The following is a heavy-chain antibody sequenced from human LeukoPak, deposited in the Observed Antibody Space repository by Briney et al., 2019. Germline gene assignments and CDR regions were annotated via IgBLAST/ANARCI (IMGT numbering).Heavy chain of an antibody. Sequence: GGSLRLSCAASGFTFSSYAMSWVRQAPGKGLEWVSAISGSGGSTYYADSVKGRSTISRDNSKNTLYLQMNSLRAEDTAVYYCAKDEVVRRAIDYWGQGTLVTVSS. D-gene: IGHD3-10*01. CDR1: GFTFSSYA. V-gene: IGHV3-23*01. J-gene: IGHJ4*02. CDR3: AKDEVVRRAIDY. CDR2: ISGSGGST.